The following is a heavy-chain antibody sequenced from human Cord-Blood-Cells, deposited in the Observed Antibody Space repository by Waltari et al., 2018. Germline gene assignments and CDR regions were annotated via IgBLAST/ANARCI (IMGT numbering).Heavy chain of an antibody. CDR2: INHSGST. D-gene: IGHD2-8*02. V-gene: IGHV4-34*01. CDR3: ARGYCTGGVCYFDY. J-gene: IGHJ4*02. Sequence: QVQLQQWGAGLLQPSETLLLTCAVYGGSFIGYYWSWIRQPPGKGLEWIEEINHSGSTNYNPSLKSRVTISVDTSKNQFSLKLSSVTAADTAVYYCARGYCTGGVCYFDYWGQGTLVTVSS. CDR1: GGSFIGYY.